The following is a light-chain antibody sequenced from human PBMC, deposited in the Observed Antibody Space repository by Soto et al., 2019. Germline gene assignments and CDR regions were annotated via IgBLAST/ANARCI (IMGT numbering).Light chain of an antibody. V-gene: IGKV3-15*01. CDR3: QQGHNSPLT. CDR1: QSISTE. Sequence: EIAMTQSPATLSVSLGERATLSCRASQSISTEVAWYQQIPGQPPRLLIYSASTSATGVPARFTGSGSGSDFTLTISGLQSEDFAMYYCQQGHNSPLTFGQGTMLQI. J-gene: IGKJ2*01. CDR2: SAS.